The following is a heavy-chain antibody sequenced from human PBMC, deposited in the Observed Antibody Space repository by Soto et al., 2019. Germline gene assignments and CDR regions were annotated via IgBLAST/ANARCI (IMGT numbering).Heavy chain of an antibody. V-gene: IGHV1-3*01. CDR1: GYTFTSYA. CDR2: INAGNGNT. Sequence: ASVKVSCKASGYTFTSYAMHWVRQAPGQRLEWMGWINAGNGNTKYSQKFQGRVTITRDTSASTAYMELSSLRSEDTAVYYCARRGSYYYYYGMDVWGQGTTVTVSS. CDR3: ARRGSYYYYYGMDV. J-gene: IGHJ6*02. D-gene: IGHD3-16*01.